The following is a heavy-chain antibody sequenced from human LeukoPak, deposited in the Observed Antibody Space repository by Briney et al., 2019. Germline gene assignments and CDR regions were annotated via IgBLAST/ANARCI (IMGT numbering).Heavy chain of an antibody. V-gene: IGHV3-48*02. J-gene: IGHJ4*02. CDR1: GFTFCDYS. D-gene: IGHD3-10*02. Sequence: VGSLRLSCAASGFTFCDYSMNWVRQAPGEGQEWGSYINGLSSAIYYADSVKGRFTITRENAKNSLSLQMHSRRDEDTAVYYCTRDGRAHDVLPFDHWGQGTLVTVSS. CDR3: TRDGRAHDVLPFDH. CDR2: INGLSSAI.